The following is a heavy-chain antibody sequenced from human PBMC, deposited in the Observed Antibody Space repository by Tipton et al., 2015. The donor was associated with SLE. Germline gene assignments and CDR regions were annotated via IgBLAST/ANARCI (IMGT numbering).Heavy chain of an antibody. Sequence: LSLTCAVYGGSFSGYYWSWIRQPPGKGLEWVSYISSSSSYTNYADSVKGRFTISRDNAKNSLYLQMNSLRAEDTAVYYCAKDGGIVGSGNWGQGTLVTVSS. CDR1: GGSFSGYY. CDR2: ISSSSSYT. CDR3: AKDGGIVGSGN. J-gene: IGHJ4*02. V-gene: IGHV3-11*06. D-gene: IGHD1-26*01.